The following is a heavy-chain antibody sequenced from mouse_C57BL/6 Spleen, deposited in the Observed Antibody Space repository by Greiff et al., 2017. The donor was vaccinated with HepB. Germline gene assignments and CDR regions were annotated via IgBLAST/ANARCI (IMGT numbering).Heavy chain of an antibody. CDR3: ARTKLNGGAMDY. V-gene: IGHV1-55*01. CDR1: GYTFTSYW. J-gene: IGHJ4*01. D-gene: IGHD1-3*01. CDR2: IYPGSGST. Sequence: QVQLQQPGAELVKPGASVKMSCKASGYTFTSYWITWVKLRPGQGLEWIGDIYPGSGSTNYNEKFKSKATLTVDTSSSTAYMQLSSLTSEDSAVYYCARTKLNGGAMDYWGQGTSVTVSS.